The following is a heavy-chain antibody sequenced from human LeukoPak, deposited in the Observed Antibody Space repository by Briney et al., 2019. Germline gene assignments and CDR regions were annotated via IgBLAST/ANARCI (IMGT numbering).Heavy chain of an antibody. J-gene: IGHJ6*03. CDR1: GGSISSNY. Sequence: SETLSLTCTVSGGSISSNYWNWIRQPPGKGLEWIGYIYYSGSTNYNPSLKSRVTISVDTSKNQFSLKLSSVTAADTAVYYCARDRKQYESSGYYSGDYYYYMDVWGKGTTVTVSS. V-gene: IGHV4-59*01. D-gene: IGHD3-22*01. CDR3: ARDRKQYESSGYYSGDYYYYMDV. CDR2: IYYSGST.